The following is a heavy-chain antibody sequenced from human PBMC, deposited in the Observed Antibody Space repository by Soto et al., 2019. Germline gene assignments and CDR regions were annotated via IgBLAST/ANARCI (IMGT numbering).Heavy chain of an antibody. V-gene: IGHV3-30*18. D-gene: IGHD4-17*01. CDR2: ISYDGSNK. J-gene: IGHJ4*02. CDR1: GFTFSRYG. Sequence: GGSLRLSCAASGFTFSRYGMHRVRQAPGKGLEWVAFISYDGSNKYYADSVKGRFTISRDSSKNTLYLQMNSLRGEDTAVYYCAKDYDYGDYATDYWGQGTLVTVSS. CDR3: AKDYDYGDYATDY.